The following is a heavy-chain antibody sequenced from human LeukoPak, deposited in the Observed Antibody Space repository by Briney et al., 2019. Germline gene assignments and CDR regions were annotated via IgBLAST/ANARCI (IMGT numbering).Heavy chain of an antibody. CDR2: IIPIFGTA. Sequence: SVKASCKASGGTFSSYAISWVRQAPGQGLEWMGGIIPIFGTANYAQKFQGRVTITADESTSTAYMELSSLRSEDTAVYYCASRPITMVRGVIEYYFDYWGQGTLVTVSS. CDR3: ASRPITMVRGVIEYYFDY. V-gene: IGHV1-69*13. CDR1: GGTFSSYA. D-gene: IGHD3-10*01. J-gene: IGHJ4*02.